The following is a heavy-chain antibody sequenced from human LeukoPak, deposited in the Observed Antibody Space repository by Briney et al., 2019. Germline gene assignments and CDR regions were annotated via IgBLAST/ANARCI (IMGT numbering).Heavy chain of an antibody. CDR3: AKSGYCSSTSCRPFDY. Sequence: GGSLRLSCAASGFTFSSYATSWVRQAPGKGLEWVSAISGSGGSTYYADSVKGRFTISRDNSKNTLYLQMNSLRAEDTAVYYCAKSGYCSSTSCRPFDYWGQGTLVTVSS. CDR1: GFTFSSYA. CDR2: ISGSGGST. V-gene: IGHV3-23*01. D-gene: IGHD2-2*03. J-gene: IGHJ4*02.